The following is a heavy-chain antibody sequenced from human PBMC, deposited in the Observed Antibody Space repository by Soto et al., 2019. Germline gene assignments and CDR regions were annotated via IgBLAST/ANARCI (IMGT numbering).Heavy chain of an antibody. Sequence: ASVKVSCKASGYTFTSYGIGWVRQAPGQGLEWMGWISAYNGNTNYAQKLQGRVTMTTDTSTSTAYMELRSLRSDDTAVYYCARDVMDDCSGGSCYKDPIDYWGQGTLVTVSS. D-gene: IGHD2-15*01. CDR3: ARDVMDDCSGGSCYKDPIDY. CDR2: ISAYNGNT. J-gene: IGHJ4*02. CDR1: GYTFTSYG. V-gene: IGHV1-18*01.